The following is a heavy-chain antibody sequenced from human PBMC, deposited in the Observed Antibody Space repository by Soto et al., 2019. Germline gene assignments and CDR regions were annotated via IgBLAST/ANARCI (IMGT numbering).Heavy chain of an antibody. D-gene: IGHD1-1*01. J-gene: IGHJ4*02. Sequence: QVQLVESGGGVVQPGRSLRLSCAASGFTFSTYAMHWVRQAPGKGLEWVAVISYDGSKKYHADSVKGRFTISRDNSTNTVHLQINSLRTEDTAVYYCASPRLSSDGTTPIDYWGQGTLVTFSS. V-gene: IGHV3-30-3*01. CDR2: ISYDGSKK. CDR3: ASPRLSSDGTTPIDY. CDR1: GFTFSTYA.